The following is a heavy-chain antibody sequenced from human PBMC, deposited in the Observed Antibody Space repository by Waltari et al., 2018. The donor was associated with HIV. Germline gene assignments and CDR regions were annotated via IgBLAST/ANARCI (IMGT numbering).Heavy chain of an antibody. Sequence: EVQLVESGGGLVKPGGSLRLSCAASGFPFSPYNMNLVRQAPGKGLECVSSISSVGSYIYYPDSFKGRFTISRDNAKNSLYLQMNSLRAEDTAVYYCAGGGYDYAWGTYRPFDYWGQGTLVTVSS. CDR3: AGGGYDYAWGTYRPFDY. V-gene: IGHV3-21*03. CDR1: GFPFSPYN. D-gene: IGHD3-16*02. J-gene: IGHJ4*02. CDR2: ISSVGSYI.